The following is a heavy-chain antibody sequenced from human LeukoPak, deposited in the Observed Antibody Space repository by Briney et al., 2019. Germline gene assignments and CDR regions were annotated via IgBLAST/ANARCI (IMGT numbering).Heavy chain of an antibody. CDR1: GGSFSADY. J-gene: IGHJ4*02. V-gene: IGHV4-34*01. D-gene: IGHD3-3*01. CDR3: ARGLGIFGVVYFDY. CDR2: INHSGST. Sequence: KPSETLSLTCAVSGGSFSADYWSWIRQPPGKGLEWMGEINHSGSTTYNPSLKSRVTISVVTSKNQFSLKLFSVTAADTAVYYCARGLGIFGVVYFDYWGQGTLVTVSS.